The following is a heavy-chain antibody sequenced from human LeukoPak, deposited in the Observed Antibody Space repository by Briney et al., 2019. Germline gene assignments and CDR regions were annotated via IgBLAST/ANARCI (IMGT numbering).Heavy chain of an antibody. J-gene: IGHJ4*02. V-gene: IGHV1-24*01. D-gene: IGHD3-9*01. CDR1: GYTLTELS. CDR3: ARDQYRYDILTGYYAGSGDY. CDR2: FDPEDGET. Sequence: ASVKVSCKVSGYTLTELSMHWVRQAPGKGLEWMGCFDPEDGETIYAQKFQGRVTMTRDTSTSTVYMELSSLRSEDTAVYYRARDQYRYDILTGYYAGSGDYWGQGTLVTVSS.